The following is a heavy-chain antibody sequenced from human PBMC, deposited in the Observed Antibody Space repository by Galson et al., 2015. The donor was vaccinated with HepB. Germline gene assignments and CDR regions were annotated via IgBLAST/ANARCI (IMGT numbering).Heavy chain of an antibody. V-gene: IGHV3-64D*06. CDR2: ISSNGGST. J-gene: IGHJ4*02. CDR1: GFTFSSYA. Sequence: SLRLSCAASGFTFSSYAMHWVRQAPGKGLEYVSAISSNGGSTYYADSVKGRFTISRDNSKNTLYLQMSSLRAEDTAVYYCVKGAVTGGSDWGQGTLVTVSS. D-gene: IGHD4-17*01. CDR3: VKGAVTGGSD.